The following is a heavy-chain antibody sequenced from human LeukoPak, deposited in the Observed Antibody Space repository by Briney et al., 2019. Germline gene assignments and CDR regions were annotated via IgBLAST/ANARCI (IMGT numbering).Heavy chain of an antibody. CDR2: TNSGGTST. V-gene: IGHV3-23*01. D-gene: IGHD2-8*01. Sequence: GGSLRLSCATSGFPFSDFSMSWVRQAPGKGLERISTTNSGGTSTYYAESVKGRFTISRDNSKNTLYLQMSSLRVEDTAVYYCAKQSYARSLGEGGPGTLVSVSS. CDR3: AKQSYARSLGE. J-gene: IGHJ4*02. CDR1: GFPFSDFS.